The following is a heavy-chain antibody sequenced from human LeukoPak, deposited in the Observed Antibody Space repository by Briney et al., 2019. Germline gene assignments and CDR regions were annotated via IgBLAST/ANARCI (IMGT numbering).Heavy chain of an antibody. Sequence: PSETLSLTCTVSGGSISSSHYYWGWLRQSPGKGLEWIGNFYYRGTTSYNPSLKSRVTISRDTPKNQFFLKLSSVTAADTAMYYCASFWGGGCGNDLYYFDYWGQGTLVTVSS. CDR2: FYYRGTT. CDR1: GGSISSSHYY. D-gene: IGHD1-1*01. J-gene: IGHJ4*02. CDR3: ASFWGGGCGNDLYYFDY. V-gene: IGHV4-39*01.